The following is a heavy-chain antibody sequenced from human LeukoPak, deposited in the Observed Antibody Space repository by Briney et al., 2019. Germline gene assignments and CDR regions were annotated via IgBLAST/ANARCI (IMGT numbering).Heavy chain of an antibody. V-gene: IGHV5-51*01. CDR2: IYPDDSDI. CDR3: ARHGRGSRSPNAFDI. CDR1: GYSFTNYW. D-gene: IGHD3-10*01. J-gene: IGHJ3*02. Sequence: GESLKISCKGSGYSFTNYWIGWVRQMPGEGLQWMGIIYPDDSDIRYSPSFQGQVTISADKSIITAYLQWSSLKASDTAMYYCARHGRGSRSPNAFDIWGQGTMVTVSS.